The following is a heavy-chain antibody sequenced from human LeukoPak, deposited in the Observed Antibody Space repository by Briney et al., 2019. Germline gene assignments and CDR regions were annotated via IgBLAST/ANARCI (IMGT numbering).Heavy chain of an antibody. CDR1: GGSFSGYY. Sequence: SETLSLTCAVYGGSFSGYYRSWIRQPPGKGLEWIGEINHSGSTNYNPSLKSRVTISVDTSKNQFSLKLSSVTAADTAVYYCARGGVSYDFWSGYTSNWFDPWGQGTLVTVSS. V-gene: IGHV4-34*01. D-gene: IGHD3-3*01. CDR2: INHSGST. J-gene: IGHJ5*02. CDR3: ARGGVSYDFWSGYTSNWFDP.